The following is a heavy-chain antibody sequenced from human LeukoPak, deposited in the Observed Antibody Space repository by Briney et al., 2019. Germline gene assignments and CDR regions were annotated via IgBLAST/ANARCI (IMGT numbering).Heavy chain of an antibody. CDR1: GGSFSGYS. Sequence: PSETLSLTCAVYGGSFSGYSWNWIRQPPVKGLEWIGEINHSGGTNYNPSLKSRVTISVDTSKKQFSLKLSSVTAADTAVYYCARHLGGRFGELSGFDYWGQGTLVTVSS. V-gene: IGHV4-34*01. D-gene: IGHD3-10*01. CDR3: ARHLGGRFGELSGFDY. J-gene: IGHJ4*02. CDR2: INHSGGT.